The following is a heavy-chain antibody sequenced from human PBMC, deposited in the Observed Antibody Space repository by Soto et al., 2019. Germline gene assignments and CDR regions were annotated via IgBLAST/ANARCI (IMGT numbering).Heavy chain of an antibody. CDR2: ISGSGGST. CDR1: GFTFSSFP. J-gene: IGHJ3*02. Sequence: PGGSLRLSCAASGFTFSSFPMSWVRQAPGKGLEWVSAISGSGGSTYYADSVKGRFTISRDNSKNTLYLQMSNLRAEDTALYYCAKRCEQWKAFDIWGQGTVVTVSS. D-gene: IGHD6-19*01. V-gene: IGHV3-23*01. CDR3: AKRCEQWKAFDI.